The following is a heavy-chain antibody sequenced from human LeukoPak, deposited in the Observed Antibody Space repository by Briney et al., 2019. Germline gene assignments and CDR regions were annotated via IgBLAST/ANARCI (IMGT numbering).Heavy chain of an antibody. CDR3: ARRTVTTLRYFDY. D-gene: IGHD4-17*01. CDR1: GFTFSSYS. Sequence: GGSLRLSCAASGFTFSSYSMNWVRQAPGKGLEWVSSISSSSSYIYYADSVKGRFTISGDNAKSSLYLQMNSLRAEDTAVYYCARRTVTTLRYFDYWGQGTLVTVSS. CDR2: ISSSSSYI. J-gene: IGHJ4*02. V-gene: IGHV3-21*01.